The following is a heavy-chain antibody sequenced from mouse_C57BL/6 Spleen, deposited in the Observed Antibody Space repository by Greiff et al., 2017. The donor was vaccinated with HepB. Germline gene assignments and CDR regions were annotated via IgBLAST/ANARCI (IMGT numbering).Heavy chain of an antibody. CDR3: ASSRWLPPFDY. Sequence: EVQLVESGGGLVQPGGSLSLSCAASGFTFTAYYMSWVRQPPGKALEWLGFIRNKANGYTTDYSASVKGRFTISRDNSQSILYLHMNALRAEDSATYYCASSRWLPPFDYWGQGTTLTVSS. D-gene: IGHD2-3*01. V-gene: IGHV7-3*01. J-gene: IGHJ2*01. CDR1: GFTFTAYY. CDR2: IRNKANGYTT.